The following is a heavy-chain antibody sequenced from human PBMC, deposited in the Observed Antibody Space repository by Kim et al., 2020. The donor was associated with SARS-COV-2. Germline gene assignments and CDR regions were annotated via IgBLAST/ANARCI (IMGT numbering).Heavy chain of an antibody. V-gene: IGHV3-33*01. CDR3: ARGLPYNDLLTGLS. Sequence: GGSLGLSCAASGFTFSDYAMHWVRQAPGKGLEWVALIWYDGTNENYADSVKGRFNISRDNARSIVYLQIKSLTVEDTATYYCARGLPYNDLLTGLSWGQGTLVSVSS. J-gene: IGHJ5*02. CDR1: GFTFSDYA. CDR2: IWYDGTNE. D-gene: IGHD3-9*01.